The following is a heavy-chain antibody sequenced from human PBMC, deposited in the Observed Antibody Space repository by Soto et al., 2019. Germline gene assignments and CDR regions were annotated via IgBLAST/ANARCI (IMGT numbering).Heavy chain of an antibody. V-gene: IGHV1-69*13. J-gene: IGHJ4*02. CDR1: GGTFSSYA. D-gene: IGHD3-10*01. CDR2: IIPILGTA. Sequence: EASVKVSCKASGGTFSSYAISWVRQAPGQGLEWMGGIIPILGTANYAQKFQGRARITADESTSTAYMELSSLRSEDTAVYYCARGYYYGSGSPGYWGQGTLVTVSS. CDR3: ARGYYYGSGSPGY.